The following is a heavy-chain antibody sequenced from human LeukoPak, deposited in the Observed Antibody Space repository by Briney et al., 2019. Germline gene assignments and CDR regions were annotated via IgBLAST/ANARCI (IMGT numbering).Heavy chain of an antibody. V-gene: IGHV4-30-2*01. D-gene: IGHD7-27*01. CDR3: ARDSAPGDFDY. CDR1: GDTIASGGYY. CDR2: VYHTGST. J-gene: IGHJ4*02. Sequence: SETLSLTCTVSGDTIASGGYYWSWIRQPPGKGLEWIGYVYHTGSTYYNPSLQSRVTISVDRSENHFSLKVISLTAADTAVYYCARDSAPGDFDYWGQGTLVTVSS.